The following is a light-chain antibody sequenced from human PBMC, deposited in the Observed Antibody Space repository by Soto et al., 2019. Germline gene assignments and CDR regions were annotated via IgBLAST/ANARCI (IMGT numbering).Light chain of an antibody. V-gene: IGKV3-20*01. J-gene: IGKJ5*01. Sequence: EVVLTQSPGPLSLSPGESATLSCRASQSISTNYLAWYQLKPGQAPRLLIYAASNRLTGIPDRFSGSGSGTDFTLTISRLEPEDFALYYCQQYGRTFGQGTRLEIK. CDR2: AAS. CDR3: QQYGRT. CDR1: QSISTNY.